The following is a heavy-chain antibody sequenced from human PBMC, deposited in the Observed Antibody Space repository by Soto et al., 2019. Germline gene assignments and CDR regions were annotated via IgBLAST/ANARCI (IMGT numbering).Heavy chain of an antibody. D-gene: IGHD6-6*01. J-gene: IGHJ6*02. V-gene: IGHV3-30*18. CDR1: GFTFSSYG. CDR3: ANTLAARDHYYGGMDD. CDR2: ISYDGSNK. Sequence: QVQLVESGGGVVQPGRSLRISCAASGFTFSSYGMHWVRQAPGKGLELVAVISYDGSNKYYADSLKGRLTISRYNSKNELYLQMTSLRAEDTAVYYCANTLAARDHYYGGMDDCGQGPTVRVSS.